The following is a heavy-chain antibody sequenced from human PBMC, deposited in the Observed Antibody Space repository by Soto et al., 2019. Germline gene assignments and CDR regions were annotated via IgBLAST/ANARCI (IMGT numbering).Heavy chain of an antibody. CDR3: ARSQFYVDYVDYYYFGMDV. J-gene: IGHJ6*02. V-gene: IGHV3-30-3*01. D-gene: IGHD4-17*01. Sequence: QVQLVESGGGVVQPGRSLRLSCAASGFTFSSYAMHWVRQAPGKGLEWVAVISYDGSNKYYADSVKGRFTISRDNSKNTLYLQMNSLRAEDTAVYYCARSQFYVDYVDYYYFGMDVWGQGTTVTVSS. CDR2: ISYDGSNK. CDR1: GFTFSSYA.